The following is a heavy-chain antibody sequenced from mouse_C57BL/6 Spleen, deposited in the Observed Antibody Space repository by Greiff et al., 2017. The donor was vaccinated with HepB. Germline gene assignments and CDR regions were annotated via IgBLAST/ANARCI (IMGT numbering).Heavy chain of an antibody. Sequence: EVKLQESGPGLVKPSQSLSLTCSVTGYSITSGYYWNWIRQFPGNKLEWMGYISYDGSNNYNPSLKNRISITRDTSKNQFFLKLNSVTTEDTATYYCASDYYGRSGCYIDVWGTGTTVTDSS. CDR3: ASDYYGRSGCYIDV. CDR2: ISYDGSN. D-gene: IGHD1-1*01. V-gene: IGHV3-6*01. CDR1: GYSITSGYY. J-gene: IGHJ1*03.